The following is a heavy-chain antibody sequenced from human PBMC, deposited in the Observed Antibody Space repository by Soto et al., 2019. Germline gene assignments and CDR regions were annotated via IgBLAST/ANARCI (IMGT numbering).Heavy chain of an antibody. D-gene: IGHD6-6*01. CDR3: ARTRYSSSSDDY. J-gene: IGHJ4*02. Sequence: SETLSLTCTASGGSISSSSYYWGWIRQPPGKGLEWIGSIYYSGSTYYNPSLKSRVTISVDTSKNQFSLKLSSVTAADTAVYYCARTRYSSSSDDYWGQGTLVTVSS. V-gene: IGHV4-39*01. CDR1: GGSISSSSYY. CDR2: IYYSGST.